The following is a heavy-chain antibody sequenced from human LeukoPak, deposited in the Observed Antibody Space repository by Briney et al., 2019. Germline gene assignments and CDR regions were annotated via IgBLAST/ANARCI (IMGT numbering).Heavy chain of an antibody. CDR3: ARRLSYYDSSGYYYFDY. J-gene: IGHJ4*02. Sequence: ASVKVSCKASGYTFTSYSISWVRQAPGQGLEWMGWISAYNGNTNYAQKLQGRVTMTTDTSTSTAYMELRSLRSDDTAVYYCARRLSYYDSSGYYYFDYWGQGTLVTVSS. V-gene: IGHV1-18*01. CDR1: GYTFTSYS. CDR2: ISAYNGNT. D-gene: IGHD3-22*01.